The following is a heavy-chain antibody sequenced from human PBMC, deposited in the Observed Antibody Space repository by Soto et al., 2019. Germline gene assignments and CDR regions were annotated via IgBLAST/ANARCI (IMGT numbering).Heavy chain of an antibody. V-gene: IGHV4-59*01. CDR2: IYYSGST. D-gene: IGHD6-19*01. CDR1: GGSLSSYY. Sequence: SETLSLTCTVSGGSLSSYYWSWIRQPPGKGLEWIAYIYYSGSTNYSPSLKSRVTISVDTSKNQVSLKLSSVTAADTAVYYCAREISSGFDYWGQGTLVTVSS. CDR3: AREISSGFDY. J-gene: IGHJ4*02.